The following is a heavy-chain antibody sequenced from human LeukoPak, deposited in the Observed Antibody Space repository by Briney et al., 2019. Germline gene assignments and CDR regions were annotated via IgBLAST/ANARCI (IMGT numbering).Heavy chain of an antibody. V-gene: IGHV1-69*13. CDR2: IIPIFDTA. CDR3: ARNRYSSSWYPTRTSYYYYMDV. CDR1: GGTFSSYA. Sequence: SVKVSCKASGGTFSSYAISWVRQAPGQGLEWMGGIIPIFDTANYAQKFQGRVTITADESTSTAYMELSSLRSEDTAVYYCARNRYSSSWYPTRTSYYYYMDVWGKGTTVTVSS. D-gene: IGHD6-13*01. J-gene: IGHJ6*03.